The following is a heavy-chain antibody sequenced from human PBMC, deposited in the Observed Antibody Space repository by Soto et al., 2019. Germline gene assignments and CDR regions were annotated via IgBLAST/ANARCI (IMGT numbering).Heavy chain of an antibody. J-gene: IGHJ6*01. V-gene: IGHV2-5*01. CDR1: FCSLIISLAF. D-gene: IGHD5-18*01. CDR3: SHLDLRGFSEYNHGWEA. CDR2: IYWNDEI. Sequence: GPTLFNPTQSRTLTCSFTFCSLIISLAFVWLFVQSPVNALEWLALIYWNDEIRYSPSLASRLTITKDTSKDQAVLNLTNLGPVDTDKYYCSHLDLRGFSEYNHGWEAWGQRNTVSVSS.